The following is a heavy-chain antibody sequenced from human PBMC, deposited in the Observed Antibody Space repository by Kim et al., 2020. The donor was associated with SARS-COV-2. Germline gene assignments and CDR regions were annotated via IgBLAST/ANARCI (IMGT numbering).Heavy chain of an antibody. J-gene: IGHJ4*02. CDR2: INPSGGRT. Sequence: ASVKVSCKASGYALTSYYMHWVRQAPGQGLEWMGIINPSGGRTSYAQKFQGRVTMTRDTSTSTVYMELSSLRSEDTAVYYCSRDMSRDSSGWYCDYWGQGTLVTVSS. CDR3: SRDMSRDSSGWYCDY. V-gene: IGHV1-46*01. D-gene: IGHD6-19*01. CDR1: GYALTSYY.